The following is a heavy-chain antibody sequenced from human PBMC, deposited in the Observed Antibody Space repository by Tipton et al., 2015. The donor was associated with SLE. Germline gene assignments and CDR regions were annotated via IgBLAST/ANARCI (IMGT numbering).Heavy chain of an antibody. V-gene: IGHV3-7*01. CDR3: ASARRGSSLYDAFDI. J-gene: IGHJ3*02. D-gene: IGHD6-6*01. CDR2: IKQDGSEN. Sequence: SLRLSCAASGFTFDSYWMSWVRQAPGKGLEWVANIKQDGSENYYVDSVKGRFTISGDNAKYSLYLQMNSLRAEDTAVYYCASARRGSSLYDAFDIWGQGTMVTVSS. CDR1: GFTFDSYW.